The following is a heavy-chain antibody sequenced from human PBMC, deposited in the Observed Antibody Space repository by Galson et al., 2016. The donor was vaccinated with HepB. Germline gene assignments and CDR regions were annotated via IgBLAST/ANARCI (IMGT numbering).Heavy chain of an antibody. Sequence: SLRLSCAASGFTFSSYSMNWVRRAPGKGLEWVSYISSSSSTIYYADSVKGRFTISRDNAKNSLYLQMNSLRDEDTAVYYGARDGSGDAFSMPIFGVVLDYWGQGALFTVS. CDR3: ARDGSGDAFSMPIFGVVLDY. CDR2: ISSSSSTI. V-gene: IGHV3-48*02. CDR1: GFTFSSYS. J-gene: IGHJ4*02. D-gene: IGHD3-3*01.